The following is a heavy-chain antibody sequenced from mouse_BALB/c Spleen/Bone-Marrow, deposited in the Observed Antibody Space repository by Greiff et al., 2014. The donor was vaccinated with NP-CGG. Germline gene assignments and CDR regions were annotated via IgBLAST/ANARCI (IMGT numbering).Heavy chain of an antibody. D-gene: IGHD2-3*01. Sequence: EVQLQESGPELVKPGASVKMSCKASGYTFTSYIMHWVKQKPGQGLEWIGYINPYNDGTKYNEKFKGKATLTSDKSSSTAYMELSSLTSEDSAVYYCARRWLPYAMDYWGQEPQSPSPQ. J-gene: IGHJ4*01. V-gene: IGHV1-14*01. CDR1: GYTFTSYI. CDR2: INPYNDGT. CDR3: ARRWLPYAMDY.